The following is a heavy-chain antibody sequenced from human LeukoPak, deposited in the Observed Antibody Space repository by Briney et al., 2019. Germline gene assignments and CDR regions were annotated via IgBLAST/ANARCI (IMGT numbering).Heavy chain of an antibody. CDR2: MNPNSGNT. CDR1: GYTFTSYD. J-gene: IGHJ4*02. CDR3: ARGYRPGVYSGDPDLFDN. V-gene: IGHV1-8*01. Sequence: ASVKVSCKTSGYTFTSYDINWVRRATGQGLEWMGWMNPNSGNTGYAQKFQGRVTLTTDTSTRTAYMELRGLRSDDTAVYYCARGYRPGVYSGDPDLFDNWGQGTLVTVSS. D-gene: IGHD1-26*01.